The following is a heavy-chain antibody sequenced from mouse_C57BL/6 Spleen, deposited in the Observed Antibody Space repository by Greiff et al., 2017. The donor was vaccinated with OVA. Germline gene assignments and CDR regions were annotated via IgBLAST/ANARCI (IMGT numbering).Heavy chain of an antibody. J-gene: IGHJ4*01. Sequence: VKLMESDAELVKPGASVKISCKVSGYTFTDHTIHWMKQRPEQGLEWIGYIYPRDGSTKYNEKFKGKATLTADKSSSTAYMQLNSLTSEDSAVYFCARYYYGSRNYAMDYWGQGTSVTVSS. CDR1: GYTFTDHT. CDR2: IYPRDGST. CDR3: ARYYYGSRNYAMDY. V-gene: IGHV1-78*01. D-gene: IGHD1-1*01.